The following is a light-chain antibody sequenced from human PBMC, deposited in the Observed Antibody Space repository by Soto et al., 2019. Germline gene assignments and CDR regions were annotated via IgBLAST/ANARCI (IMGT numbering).Light chain of an antibody. V-gene: IGKV1-9*01. CDR2: AAS. CDR1: QGINSY. J-gene: IGKJ4*01. Sequence: DIQLTQSPSFLSASVGDRVIITCRASQGINSYVAWYQQKSGKAPKLLIYAASTLQSGVPSRFSGSGSGTEFTLTISSLQPEDFAIYHCHQLKSYPLTFGGGTKVEIK. CDR3: HQLKSYPLT.